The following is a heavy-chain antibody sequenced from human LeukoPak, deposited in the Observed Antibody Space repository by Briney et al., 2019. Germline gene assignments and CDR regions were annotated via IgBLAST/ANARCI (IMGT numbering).Heavy chain of an antibody. CDR2: IYYTGST. D-gene: IGHD1-26*01. J-gene: IGHJ4*02. V-gene: IGHV4-39*01. CDR1: GAFISGGTYY. Sequence: SETLSLTCSVSGAFISGGTYYWGWIRQPPGKGLEWIGSIYYTGSTYDNPSLKSRVTISVDTSKNQFSLKLSSVTAADAAVYYCARRGGSGRAFDYWGQGTLVTVSS. CDR3: ARRGGSGRAFDY.